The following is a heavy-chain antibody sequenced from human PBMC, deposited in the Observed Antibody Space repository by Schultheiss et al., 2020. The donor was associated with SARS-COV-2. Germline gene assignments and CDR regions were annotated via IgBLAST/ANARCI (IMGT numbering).Heavy chain of an antibody. Sequence: SETLSLTCTVSGGSISSYYWGWIRQPPGKGLEWIGYIYYSGSTNYNPSLKSRVTISVDTSKNQFSLKLSSVTAADTAVYYCARDDRWTVTTGAFDIWGQGTMVTVSS. CDR1: GGSISSYY. CDR3: ARDDRWTVTTGAFDI. CDR2: IYYSGST. V-gene: IGHV4-59*12. D-gene: IGHD4-11*01. J-gene: IGHJ3*02.